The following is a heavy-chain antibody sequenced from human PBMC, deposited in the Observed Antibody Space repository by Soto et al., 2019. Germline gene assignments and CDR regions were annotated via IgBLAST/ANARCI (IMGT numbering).Heavy chain of an antibody. CDR3: ALRSSTTTTCDPCFDT. CDR1: GYSFTNYW. CDR2: IYPGDSET. J-gene: IGHJ5*02. D-gene: IGHD1-26*01. Sequence: RGESLKISCTGVGYSFTNYWVGWVRQRPGKGLEWMGIIYPGDSETRYSPSLEGQVTISVDKSITTAYLQWSSLKASDTAMSYRALRSSTTTTCDPCFDTWGQGTLVTVSS. V-gene: IGHV5-51*01.